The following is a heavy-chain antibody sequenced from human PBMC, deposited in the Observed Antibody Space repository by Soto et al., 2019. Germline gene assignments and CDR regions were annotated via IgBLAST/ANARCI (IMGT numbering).Heavy chain of an antibody. V-gene: IGHV2-70*01. CDR1: GFSLSTSGMC. CDR3: ARIRARYCSGGSPVYFDY. Sequence: GSGPTLVNPTQTLTLTCTFSGFSLSTSGMCVSWIRQPPGKALEWLALIDWDDDKYYSTSLKTRLTISKDTSKNQVVLTMTNMDPVDTATYYCARIRARYCSGGSPVYFDYWGQGTLVTVSS. D-gene: IGHD2-15*01. CDR2: IDWDDDK. J-gene: IGHJ4*02.